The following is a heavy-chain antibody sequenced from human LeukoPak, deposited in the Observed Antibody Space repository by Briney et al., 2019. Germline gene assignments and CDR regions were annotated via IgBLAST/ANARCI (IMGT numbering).Heavy chain of an antibody. J-gene: IGHJ4*02. CDR1: GASITNEDFF. Sequence: PSETLSLTCAVTGASITNEDFFWGWTRQPPGKGLEWVGTISSSGTTYYSPSLRSRLTISVDTSKNHFSLELTSVTAADTAVYYCVAEVEAADSPLGHLNFDSWGQGILASVSS. CDR3: VAEVEAADSPLGHLNFDS. D-gene: IGHD7-27*01. V-gene: IGHV4-39*02. CDR2: ISSSGTT.